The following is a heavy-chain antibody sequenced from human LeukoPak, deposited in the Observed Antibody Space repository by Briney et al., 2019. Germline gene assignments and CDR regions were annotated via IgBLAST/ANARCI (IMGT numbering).Heavy chain of an antibody. D-gene: IGHD4-17*01. Sequence: ASVKVSCKASGYTFTSYGISWVRQAPGQRLEWMGWINAGNGNTKYSQEFQGRVTITRDTSASTAYMELSSLRSEDMAVYYCARGARIATVTTVFDYWGQGTLVTVSS. CDR1: GYTFTSYG. V-gene: IGHV1-3*03. CDR3: ARGARIATVTTVFDY. J-gene: IGHJ4*02. CDR2: INAGNGNT.